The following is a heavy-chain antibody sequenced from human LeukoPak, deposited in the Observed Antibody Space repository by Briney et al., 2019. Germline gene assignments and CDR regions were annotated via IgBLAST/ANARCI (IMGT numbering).Heavy chain of an antibody. CDR2: ISWNSGSI. CDR3: AKEQWKSSGWYYAFDI. Sequence: GGSLRLSCAASGFTFDDYAMHWVRQAPGKGLEWVSGISWNSGSIGYADSVKGRFTISRDNAKNSLYLQMNSLRAEDTALYYCAKEQWKSSGWYYAFDIWGQGTMVTVSS. CDR1: GFTFDDYA. D-gene: IGHD6-19*01. V-gene: IGHV3-9*01. J-gene: IGHJ3*02.